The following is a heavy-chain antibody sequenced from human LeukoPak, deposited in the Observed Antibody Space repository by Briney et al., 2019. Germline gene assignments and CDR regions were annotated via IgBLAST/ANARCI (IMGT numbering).Heavy chain of an antibody. CDR1: GFTFSDYY. CDR3: AREYYYDSSGYFDY. J-gene: IGHJ4*02. Sequence: GGSLRLSCAASGFTFSDYYMSWIRQAPGKGLEWVSYISSSGSPIYYADSVKGRFTISRDNAKNSLYLQMNSLRAEDTAVYYCAREYYYDSSGYFDYWGQGTLVTVSS. CDR2: ISSSGSPI. D-gene: IGHD3-22*01. V-gene: IGHV3-11*04.